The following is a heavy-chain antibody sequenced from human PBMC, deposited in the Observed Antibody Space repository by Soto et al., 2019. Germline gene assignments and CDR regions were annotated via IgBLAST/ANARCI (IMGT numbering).Heavy chain of an antibody. V-gene: IGHV1-18*01. D-gene: IGHD1-26*01. J-gene: IGHJ4*02. CDR3: ARPYSGANCGFGY. Sequence: GQGLEWVGWIGPHSENTNYAQKLQGRVTMTTDTSTTTAYMELRSLTSDDTAVYYCARPYSGANCGFGYWGQGTLV. CDR2: IGPHSENT.